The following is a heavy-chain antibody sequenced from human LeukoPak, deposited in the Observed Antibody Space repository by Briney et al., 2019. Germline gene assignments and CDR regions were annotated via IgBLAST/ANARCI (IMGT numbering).Heavy chain of an antibody. CDR3: ARDYYDSSGYHWFDP. CDR2: INPSGGST. V-gene: IGHV1-46*01. Sequence: ASVKVSCKASGYTFTSYYMHWVRQAPGQGLEWMGIINPSGGSTSYAQKFQGRVAMTRDMSTGTVYMELSSLRSEDTAVYYCARDYYDSSGYHWFDPWGQGTLVTVSS. CDR1: GYTFTSYY. D-gene: IGHD3-22*01. J-gene: IGHJ5*02.